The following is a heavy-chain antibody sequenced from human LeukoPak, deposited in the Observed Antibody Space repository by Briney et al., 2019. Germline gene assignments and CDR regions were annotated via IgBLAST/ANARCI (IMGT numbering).Heavy chain of an antibody. CDR3: ARGRGYSGYYYYGMDV. Sequence: SETLSLTCTVSGGSISSGGYYWSWIRQHPGKGLEWIGYIYYSGSTYYNPSLKSRVTISVDTSKNQFSLKLSSVTAADTAVYYCARGRGYSGYYYYGMDVWGQGTTVTVSS. J-gene: IGHJ6*02. CDR2: IYYSGST. D-gene: IGHD5-12*01. CDR1: GGSISSGGYY. V-gene: IGHV4-31*03.